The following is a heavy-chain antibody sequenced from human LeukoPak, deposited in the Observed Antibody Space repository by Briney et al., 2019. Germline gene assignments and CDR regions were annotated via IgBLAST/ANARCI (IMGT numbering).Heavy chain of an antibody. D-gene: IGHD3-22*01. Sequence: GASVKVSCKASRCTFTSYAMHWVRQAPGQRLEWMGWINAGNGNTKYSQKFQGRVTITADKSTSTAYMELSSLRSEDTAVYYCARILQYDSSGYQLWGQGTLVTVSS. V-gene: IGHV1-3*01. CDR2: INAGNGNT. J-gene: IGHJ4*02. CDR1: RCTFTSYA. CDR3: ARILQYDSSGYQL.